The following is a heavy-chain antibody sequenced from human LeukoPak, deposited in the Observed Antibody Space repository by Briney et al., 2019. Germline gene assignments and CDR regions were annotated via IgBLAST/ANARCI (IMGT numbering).Heavy chain of an antibody. CDR1: GGTFSSYA. Sequence: SVKVSFKSSGGTFSSYAISWVRQAPGQGIEWKGRIIPIFGIANYAQKFQGRVTITADKSTSTAYMELSSLRSEDRAVYYCARDSDYDSSGYYFNWGQGTLVTVSS. V-gene: IGHV1-69*04. J-gene: IGHJ4*02. CDR2: IIPIFGIA. CDR3: ARDSDYDSSGYYFN. D-gene: IGHD3-22*01.